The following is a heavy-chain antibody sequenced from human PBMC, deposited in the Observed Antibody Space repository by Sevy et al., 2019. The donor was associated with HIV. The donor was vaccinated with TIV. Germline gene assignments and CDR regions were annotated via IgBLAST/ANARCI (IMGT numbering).Heavy chain of an antibody. D-gene: IGHD6-25*01. CDR2: IKQDGSEK. Sequence: GSLRLSCAASGFTFSSYWMNWVRQAPGKGLEWVANIKQDGSEKYYVDSVKGRFTISRDNAKNSMHLQMNSLRAEDTTVYYCARALAAAASYWGQGTLVTVSS. V-gene: IGHV3-7*01. CDR3: ARALAAAASY. J-gene: IGHJ4*02. CDR1: GFTFSSYW.